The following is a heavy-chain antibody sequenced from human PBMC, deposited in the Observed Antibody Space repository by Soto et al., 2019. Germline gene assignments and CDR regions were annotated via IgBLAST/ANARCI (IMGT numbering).Heavy chain of an antibody. CDR1: GFTFSSYW. Sequence: PGGSLRLSCAASGFTFSSYWMSWVRQAPGKGLEWVANIKQDGSEKYYVDSVKGRFTISRDNAKNSLYLQMNSLRAEDTAVYYCAWGHKGLLHIGYDLGFFDYWGQGTLVTVSS. CDR3: AWGHKGLLHIGYDLGFFDY. CDR2: IKQDGSEK. J-gene: IGHJ4*02. D-gene: IGHD5-12*01. V-gene: IGHV3-7*04.